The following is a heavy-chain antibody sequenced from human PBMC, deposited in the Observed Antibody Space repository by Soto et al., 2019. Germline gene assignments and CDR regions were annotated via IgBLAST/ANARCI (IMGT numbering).Heavy chain of an antibody. CDR1: GGSISSSSYY. J-gene: IGHJ1*01. CDR3: ARHPFYGDSGEYFQH. Sequence: QLQLQESGPGLVKPSETLSLTCTVSGGSISSSSYYWGWIRQPPGKGLEWIGSIYYSGSTYYNPSLKSRVTISVDTSKNQFSLKLSSVTAADTAVYYCARHPFYGDSGEYFQHWGQGTLVTVSS. V-gene: IGHV4-39*01. CDR2: IYYSGST. D-gene: IGHD4-17*01.